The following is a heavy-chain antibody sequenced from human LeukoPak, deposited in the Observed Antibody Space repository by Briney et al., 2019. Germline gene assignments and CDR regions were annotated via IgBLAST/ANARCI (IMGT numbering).Heavy chain of an antibody. CDR1: GYTFTGYY. D-gene: IGHD3-10*01. V-gene: IGHV1-69*13. Sequence: GASVKVSCKASGYTFTGYYIHWVRQAPGQGLEWMGGIIPIFGTANYAQKFQGRVTITADESTSTAYMELSSLRSEDTAVYYCAREVGYYGSGSIFDYWGQGTLVTVSS. J-gene: IGHJ4*02. CDR3: AREVGYYGSGSIFDY. CDR2: IIPIFGTA.